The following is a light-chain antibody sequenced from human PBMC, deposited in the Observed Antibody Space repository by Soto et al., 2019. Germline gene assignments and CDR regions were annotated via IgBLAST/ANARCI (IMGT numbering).Light chain of an antibody. CDR3: QQRSNGTRP. CDR1: QGIXSY. J-gene: IGKJ4*02. V-gene: IGKV3-11*01. CDR2: YAS. Sequence: IGVTQSPSALSLSQGESATLSCRASQGIXSYLLCYQQKPGQAPRILXAYASNMATGSPARFSGSGSVTDFTLTISSLEPEYFAVYYCQQRSNGTRPFGGGTKVDI.